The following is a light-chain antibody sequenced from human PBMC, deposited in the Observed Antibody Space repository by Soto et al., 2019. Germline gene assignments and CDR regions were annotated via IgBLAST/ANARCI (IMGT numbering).Light chain of an antibody. J-gene: IGKJ1*01. Sequence: EIVLTQSTATLSSFPGDRVTLSCRASQAVNTRLAWYQHKPGQAPRLLIYLTSNRAAGIPARFSGSGSETDFTLTISDVEPEDFAVYYCHQRQSWPRTFGQGTKVDIK. CDR1: QAVNTR. CDR3: HQRQSWPRT. V-gene: IGKV3-11*01. CDR2: LTS.